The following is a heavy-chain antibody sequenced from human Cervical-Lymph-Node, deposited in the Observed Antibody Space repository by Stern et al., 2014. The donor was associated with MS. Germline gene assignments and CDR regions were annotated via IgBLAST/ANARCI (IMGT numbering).Heavy chain of an antibody. Sequence: VQLEESGAEARAPGASMKVSCKASGYIFTDYYLHCVRQAPGQGLEWLGWINPNSGGTNYAQNFQGRVTMTRDTSISTAYMELRWLGSADTAVYYCARGSGTAYDLRGDYWGQGTLVTVSS. CDR1: GYIFTDYY. CDR3: ARGSGTAYDLRGDY. V-gene: IGHV1-2*02. J-gene: IGHJ4*01. D-gene: IGHD3-3*01. CDR2: INPNSGGT.